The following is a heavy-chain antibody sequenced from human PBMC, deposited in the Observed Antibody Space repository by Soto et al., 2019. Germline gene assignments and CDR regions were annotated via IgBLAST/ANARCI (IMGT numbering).Heavy chain of an antibody. J-gene: IGHJ6*02. D-gene: IGHD3-22*01. CDR1: GGTFSSYA. CDR2: IIPIFGTA. V-gene: IGHV1-69*13. CDR3: ARRDYDSSGYWHYYYGMDV. Sequence: SVKVSCKASGGTFSSYAISWVRQAPGQGLEWMGGIIPIFGTANYAQKFQGRVTITADESTSTAYMELSSLRSEDTAVYYCARRDYDSSGYWHYYYGMDVWGQGTTVTVSS.